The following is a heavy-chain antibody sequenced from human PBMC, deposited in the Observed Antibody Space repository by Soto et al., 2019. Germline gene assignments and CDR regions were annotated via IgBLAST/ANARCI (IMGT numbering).Heavy chain of an antibody. CDR2: IYYSGST. Sequence: PSETLSLTCSVSGASISSTSHYWNWIRQHPGKGLEWIGYIYYSGSTSYSPSLRSRVTISVDTSKNQFSLRLTSVTAADTAVYYCARVGAAGYYYDSSAYSWGQGTLVTVPQ. CDR1: GASISSTSHY. J-gene: IGHJ4*02. D-gene: IGHD3-22*01. V-gene: IGHV4-31*03. CDR3: ARVGAAGYYYDSSAYS.